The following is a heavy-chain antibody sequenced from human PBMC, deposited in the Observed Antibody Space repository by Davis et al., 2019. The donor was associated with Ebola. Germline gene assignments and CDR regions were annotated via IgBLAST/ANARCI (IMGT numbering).Heavy chain of an antibody. CDR1: GFTVSSNY. Sequence: GGSLRLSCAASGFTVSSNYMSWVRQAPGKGLEWVSPISGSGGSPYYADSVKGRFTILRDNSRNTVYLQMNNLRADDTAIYYCAKDASSRSGSYYQFDHWGQGTLVTVSS. J-gene: IGHJ4*02. D-gene: IGHD1-26*01. CDR3: AKDASSRSGSYYQFDH. CDR2: ISGSGGSP. V-gene: IGHV3-23*01.